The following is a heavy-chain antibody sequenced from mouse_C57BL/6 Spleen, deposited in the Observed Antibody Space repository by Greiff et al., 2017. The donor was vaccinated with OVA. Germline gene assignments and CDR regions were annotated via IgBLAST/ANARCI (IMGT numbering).Heavy chain of an antibody. V-gene: IGHV14-3*01. Sequence: EVKLVESVAELVRPGASVKLSCTASGFNIKNTYMHWVKQRPEQGLEWIGRIDPANGNTKYAPKFQGKATITADTSSNTAYLQLSSLTSEDTAIYYCARLITTVVATGDYWGQGTTLTVSS. CDR1: GFNIKNTY. CDR3: ARLITTVVATGDY. J-gene: IGHJ2*01. D-gene: IGHD1-1*01. CDR2: IDPANGNT.